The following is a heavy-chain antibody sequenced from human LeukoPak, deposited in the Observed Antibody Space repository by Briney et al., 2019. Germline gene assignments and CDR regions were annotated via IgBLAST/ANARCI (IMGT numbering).Heavy chain of an antibody. J-gene: IGHJ4*02. V-gene: IGHV1-2*02. D-gene: IGHD3-3*01. CDR1: GYTFIDYY. CDR2: INPKSGGT. Sequence: ASVKVSCKTSGYTFIDYYMYWVRQAPGQGPEWMGWINPKSGGTKSPQKFQGRVTMTRDTSTSTAYLELSRLRSDDTAVYYCASEPRSTIFGVDSYYFDYWGQGTLVTVSS. CDR3: ASEPRSTIFGVDSYYFDY.